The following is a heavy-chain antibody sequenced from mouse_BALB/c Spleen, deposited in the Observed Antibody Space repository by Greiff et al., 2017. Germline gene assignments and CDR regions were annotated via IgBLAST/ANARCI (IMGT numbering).Heavy chain of an antibody. J-gene: IGHJ2*01. CDR2: ISYDGSN. CDR1: GYSITSGYY. CDR3: ARAPDYDRDY. Sequence: EVKLMESGPGLVKPSQSLSLTCSVTGYSITSGYYWNWIRQFPGNKLEWMGYISYDGSNNYNPSLKNRISITRDTSKNQFFLKLNSVTTEDTATYYCARAPDYDRDYWGQGTTLTVSS. D-gene: IGHD2-4*01. V-gene: IGHV3-6*02.